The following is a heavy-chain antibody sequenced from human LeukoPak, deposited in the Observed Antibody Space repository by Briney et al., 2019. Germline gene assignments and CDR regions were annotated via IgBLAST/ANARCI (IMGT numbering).Heavy chain of an antibody. J-gene: IGHJ6*02. CDR3: ARTGYSSSWGVYYYYGMDV. Sequence: ASVKVSCKASGYTFTSYAMHWVRQAPGQRLEWMGWINAGNGNTNYAQKLQGRVTMTTDTSTSTAYMELRSLRSDDTAVYYCARTGYSSSWGVYYYYGMDVWGQGTTVTVSS. D-gene: IGHD6-13*01. CDR1: GYTFTSYA. CDR2: INAGNGNT. V-gene: IGHV1-3*01.